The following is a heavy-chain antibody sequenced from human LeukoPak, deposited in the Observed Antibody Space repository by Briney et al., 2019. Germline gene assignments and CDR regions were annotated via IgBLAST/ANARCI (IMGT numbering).Heavy chain of an antibody. V-gene: IGHV5-51*01. CDR1: GYSFTSYW. J-gene: IGHJ6*03. CDR3: ARHVISSRGPLPSNYYYYYYMDV. Sequence: KSGESLKISCKGSGYSFTSYWIGWVRQMPGKGLEWMGIIYPGDSDTRYSPSFQGQVTISADKSISTAYLQWSSLKASDTAMYYCARHVISSRGPLPSNYYYYYYMDVWGKGTTVTVSS. D-gene: IGHD3-16*02. CDR2: IYPGDSDT.